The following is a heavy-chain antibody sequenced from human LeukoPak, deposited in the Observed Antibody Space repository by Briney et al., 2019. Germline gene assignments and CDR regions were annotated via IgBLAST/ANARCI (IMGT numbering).Heavy chain of an antibody. J-gene: IGHJ4*02. CDR1: GYSFSIYG. Sequence: SVKVSCKASGYSFSIYGITWARQAPGQGHEYLGWISASDGTTNYAQKVQDRVTITKDTSTSTAYLELRSLRSEDTAVYCCARCGAAVTTHFSHWGQGTLVTVSS. V-gene: IGHV1-18*01. CDR2: ISASDGTT. CDR3: ARCGAAVTTHFSH. D-gene: IGHD4-17*01.